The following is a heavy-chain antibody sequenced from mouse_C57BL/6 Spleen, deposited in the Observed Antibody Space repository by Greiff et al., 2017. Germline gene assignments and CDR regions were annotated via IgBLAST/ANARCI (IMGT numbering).Heavy chain of an antibody. D-gene: IGHD2-5*01. CDR1: GYTFTSYW. Sequence: QVQLKQPGAELVMPGASVKLSCKASGYTFTSYWMHWVKQRPGQGLEWIGEIDPSDSYTNYNQKFKGKSTLTVDKSSSTAYMQLSSLTSEDSAVYYCARSNLGYYYAMDYWGQGTSVTVSS. CDR2: IDPSDSYT. CDR3: ARSNLGYYYAMDY. J-gene: IGHJ4*01. V-gene: IGHV1-69*01.